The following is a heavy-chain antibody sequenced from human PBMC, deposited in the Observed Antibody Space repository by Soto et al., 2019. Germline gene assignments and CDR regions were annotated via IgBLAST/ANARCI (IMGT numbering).Heavy chain of an antibody. J-gene: IGHJ4*02. D-gene: IGHD5-12*01. Sequence: PGWSLRLSCEASGFNFIDHDMSWVRQAPGKGLEWVSSITVGGAQKDYGQSVKGRFTISRDNSNDTLFLQMDSLQVEDTAIYYCTRVPGGGWQRFFDYWGQGTVVTVSS. V-gene: IGHV3-23*01. CDR2: ITVGGAQK. CDR3: TRVPGGGWQRFFDY. CDR1: GFNFIDHD.